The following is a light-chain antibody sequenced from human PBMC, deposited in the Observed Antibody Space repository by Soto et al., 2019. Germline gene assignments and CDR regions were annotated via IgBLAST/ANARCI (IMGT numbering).Light chain of an antibody. CDR2: DAS. Sequence: EIVLTQSPGTLSLSPGERVTLSCRASQSVTNSYLAWYQQKPGQAPRLLIYDASTRPTGIPDRFSGSGSGTDYTLTISRLDPEDFAVYYCQQYGRSPGLLTFGPGTKVDIK. V-gene: IGKV3-20*01. CDR3: QQYGRSPGLLT. CDR1: QSVTNSY. J-gene: IGKJ3*01.